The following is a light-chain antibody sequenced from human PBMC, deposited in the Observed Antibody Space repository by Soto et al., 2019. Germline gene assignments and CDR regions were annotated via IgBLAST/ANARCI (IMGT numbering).Light chain of an antibody. V-gene: IGLV1-51*01. CDR1: SSNIGGNS. Sequence: QSGLTRPPSVSAAPGQTVTISFSGSSSNIGGNSVSWYQQLPGTAPKLLIYDDNKRPSGIPDRFSGSKSGTSATLGITGFQTGDEADYYCGSWDSSLSAYVFGTGTKV. CDR2: DDN. CDR3: GSWDSSLSAYV. J-gene: IGLJ1*01.